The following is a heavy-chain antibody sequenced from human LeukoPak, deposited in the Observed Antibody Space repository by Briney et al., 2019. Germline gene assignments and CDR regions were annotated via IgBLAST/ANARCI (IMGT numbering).Heavy chain of an antibody. CDR1: GYSFTSYD. J-gene: IGHJ6*03. D-gene: IGHD2-2*01. CDR3: ARDLEDIVVVPAAMNYYYMDV. Sequence: ASVKVSCKTSGYSFTSYDINWVRQASGQGLEWMGWISAYNGNTNYAQKLQGRVTMTTDTSTSTAYMELRSLRSDDTAVYYCARDLEDIVVVPAAMNYYYMDVWGKGTTVTVSS. CDR2: ISAYNGNT. V-gene: IGHV1-18*01.